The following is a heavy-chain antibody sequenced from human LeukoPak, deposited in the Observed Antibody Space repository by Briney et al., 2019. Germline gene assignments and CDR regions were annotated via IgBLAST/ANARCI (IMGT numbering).Heavy chain of an antibody. CDR3: AREFSGSYYYYGMDV. CDR2: IYYSGST. J-gene: IGHJ6*02. D-gene: IGHD1-26*01. Sequence: SETLSLTCTVSGGSISSGGYYWSWICQHPGKGLEWIGYIYYSGSTYYNPSLKSRVTISVDTSKNQFSLKLSSVTAADTAVYYCAREFSGSYYYYGMDVWGQGTTVTVSS. CDR1: GGSISSGGYY. V-gene: IGHV4-31*03.